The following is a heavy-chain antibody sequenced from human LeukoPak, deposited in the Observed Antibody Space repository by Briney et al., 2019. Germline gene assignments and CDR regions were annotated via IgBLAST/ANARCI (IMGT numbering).Heavy chain of an antibody. CDR3: AKARDCSGGSCSYYFDY. CDR1: GFTFSSYA. V-gene: IGHV3-23*01. J-gene: IGHJ4*02. Sequence: GGSLRLSCAASGFTFSSYAMSWVRQAPGKGLEWVSAISGSGGSTYYADSVKGRFTISRDNSKNTLYLQMNSLRAEDTAVYYCAKARDCSGGSCSYYFDYWGQGTLVTVSS. D-gene: IGHD2-15*01. CDR2: ISGSGGST.